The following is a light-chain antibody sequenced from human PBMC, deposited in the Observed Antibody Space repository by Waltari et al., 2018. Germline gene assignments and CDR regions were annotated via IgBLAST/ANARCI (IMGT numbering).Light chain of an antibody. Sequence: DIVMTQSPLSLPVTPGESASISSRSRESLLHNNGFTYVDWYVQKPGQSPQLLIYLESNRASGVPDRFSGSGSGTDFTLKISRVEAEDVGVYYCMQGLQSHRTFGQGTKVEIK. CDR1: ESLLHNNGFTY. CDR2: LES. V-gene: IGKV2-28*01. CDR3: MQGLQSHRT. J-gene: IGKJ1*01.